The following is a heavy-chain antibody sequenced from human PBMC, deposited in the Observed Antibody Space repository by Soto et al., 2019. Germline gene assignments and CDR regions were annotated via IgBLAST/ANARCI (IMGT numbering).Heavy chain of an antibody. J-gene: IGHJ3*01. CDR3: ALPLAYCGGDCYSDAFDL. CDR1: GGTFSSYA. V-gene: IGHV1-69*01. CDR2: SIPIFGTA. Sequence: QVQLVQSGAEVKKPGSSVKVSCKASGGTFSSYAISWVRQAPGQGLEWMGGSIPIFGTANYAQKFQGRVTITADESTSTAYMELSSLRSEDTAVYYCALPLAYCGGDCYSDAFDLWGQGTMVTVSS. D-gene: IGHD2-21*02.